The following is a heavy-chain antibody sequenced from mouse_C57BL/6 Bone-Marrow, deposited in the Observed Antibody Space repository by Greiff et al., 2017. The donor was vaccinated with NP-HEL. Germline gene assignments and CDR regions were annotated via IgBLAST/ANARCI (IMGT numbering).Heavy chain of an antibody. D-gene: IGHD1-1*01. J-gene: IGHJ3*01. CDR1: GYTFTSYG. CDR2: IYPRSGNT. Sequence: VQVVESGAELARPGASVKLSCKASGYTFTSYGISWVKQRTGQGLEWIGEIYPRSGNTYYNEKFKGKATLTADKSSSTAYMELRSLTSEDSAVYFCARMGLYYGSSYRFAYWGQGTLVTVSA. V-gene: IGHV1-81*01. CDR3: ARMGLYYGSSYRFAY.